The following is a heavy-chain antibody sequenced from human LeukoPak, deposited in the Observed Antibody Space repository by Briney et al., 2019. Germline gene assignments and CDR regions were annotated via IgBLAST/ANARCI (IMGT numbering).Heavy chain of an antibody. CDR1: GFTFSSYA. CDR3: AKRAPIVGAITHSNNFDY. Sequence: GGSLRLSCAASGFTFSSYAMSWVRQAPGKGLEWVSAISGSGGSTYYADSVKGRFTISRDNSKNTLYLQMNSLRAEDTAVYYCAKRAPIVGAITHSNNFDYWGQGTLVTVSS. J-gene: IGHJ4*02. V-gene: IGHV3-23*01. D-gene: IGHD1-26*01. CDR2: ISGSGGST.